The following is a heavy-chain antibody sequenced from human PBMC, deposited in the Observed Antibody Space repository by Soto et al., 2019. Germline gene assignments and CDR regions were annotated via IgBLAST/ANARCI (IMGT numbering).Heavy chain of an antibody. D-gene: IGHD3-22*01. V-gene: IGHV1-69*01. CDR3: ARGGSGYTWFNEF. CDR1: GGLFSSYP. CDR2: IIHVFQTA. Sequence: QEQLVQSGAEVKKPGSSVKVSCKASGGLFSSYPISWVRQVPGQGLEWMGGIIHVFQTAYYTQRFPGRVTIAAEESTNTAYMELSSPRSEDTAIYYCARGGSGYTWFNEFWGQGTLVTVSS. J-gene: IGHJ4*02.